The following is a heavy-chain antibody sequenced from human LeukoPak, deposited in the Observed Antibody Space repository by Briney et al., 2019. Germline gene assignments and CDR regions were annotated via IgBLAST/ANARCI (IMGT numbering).Heavy chain of an antibody. CDR2: IIPILGIA. CDR1: GGTFSSYA. Sequence: VTLSCKASGGTFSSYAISWVRQAPGQGLEWMGRIIPILGIANYAQKFQGRVTITADKSTSTAYMELSSLRSEDTAVYYWARTMPPYGMDVWGQGTTVTVSS. D-gene: IGHD2-2*01. V-gene: IGHV1-69*10. CDR3: ARTMPPYGMDV. J-gene: IGHJ6*02.